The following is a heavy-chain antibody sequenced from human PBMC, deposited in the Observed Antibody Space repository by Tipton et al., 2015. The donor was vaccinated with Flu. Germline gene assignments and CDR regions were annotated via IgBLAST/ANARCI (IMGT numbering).Heavy chain of an antibody. CDR2: IYYSGST. CDR3: ARGGSGYPPGGMDV. D-gene: IGHD3-22*01. Sequence: LSCTVSGGSISSGGYYWSWIRQHPGKGLEWIGYIYYSGSTYYNPSLKSRVTISVDTSKNQFSLKLSSVTAADTAVYYCARGGSGYPPGGMDVWGQGTTVTVSS. V-gene: IGHV4-31*02. CDR1: GGSISSGGYY. J-gene: IGHJ6*02.